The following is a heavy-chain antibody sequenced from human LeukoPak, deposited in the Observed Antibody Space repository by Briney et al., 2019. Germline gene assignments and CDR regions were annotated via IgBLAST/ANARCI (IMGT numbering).Heavy chain of an antibody. D-gene: IGHD5-12*01. CDR3: AREGGGRWLQLTPGSFQH. CDR1: GGSFSAYY. CDR2: INHSGTT. V-gene: IGHV4-34*01. J-gene: IGHJ1*01. Sequence: SETLSLTCGVYGGSFSAYYWSWVRQPPGKGLEWIGEINHSGTTNYNPSLKSRITVSLDTSNNQFSLRLSSVTAVDTAVYYCAREGGGRWLQLTPGSFQHWGQGTLVTVSS.